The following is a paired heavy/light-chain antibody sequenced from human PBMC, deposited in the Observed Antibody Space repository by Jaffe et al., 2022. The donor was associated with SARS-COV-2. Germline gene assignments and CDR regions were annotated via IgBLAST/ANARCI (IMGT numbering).Light chain of an antibody. CDR3: QQYGRSPYT. Sequence: DIVLTQSPGTLSLSPGERATLSCRASQSVNNNYLAWYQQRPGQAPRLLIYGVSTRATAIPDRFSGSGSGTDFTLTISRLEPEDFAVYHCQQYGRSPYTFGQGTKLEIK. V-gene: IGKV3-20*01. J-gene: IGKJ2*01. CDR2: GVS. CDR1: QSVNNNY.
Heavy chain of an antibody. CDR3: ATGGPRPGPRLPFDY. V-gene: IGHV3-23*04. CDR1: TITFSSYA. CDR2: ISGSGGST. J-gene: IGHJ4*02. Sequence: EVQLVESGGGLVQPGGSLRLSCAASTITFSSYAMSWVRQAPGKGLEWVSGISGSGGSTYYADSVKGRFTISRDSSKNTLYLQMSSLRAEDTAVYYCATGGPRPGPRLPFDYWGQGTLVTVSS. D-gene: IGHD5-12*01.